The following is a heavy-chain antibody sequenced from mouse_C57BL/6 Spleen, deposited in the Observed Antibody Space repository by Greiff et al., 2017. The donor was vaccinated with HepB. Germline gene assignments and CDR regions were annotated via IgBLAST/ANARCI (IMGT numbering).Heavy chain of an antibody. Sequence: VQLQQSGAELVRPGTSVKVSCKASGYAFTNYLIEWVKQRPGQGLEWIGVINPGSGGTNYNEKFKGKATLTADKSSSTAYMQLSSLTSEDSAVYFCARSPYDYSWFADWGQGTLVTVSA. CDR3: ARSPYDYSWFAD. CDR1: GYAFTNYL. D-gene: IGHD2-4*01. J-gene: IGHJ3*01. CDR2: INPGSGGT. V-gene: IGHV1-54*01.